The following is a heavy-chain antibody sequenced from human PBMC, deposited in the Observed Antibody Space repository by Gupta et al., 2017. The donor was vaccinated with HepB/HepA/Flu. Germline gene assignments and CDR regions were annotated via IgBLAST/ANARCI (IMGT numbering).Heavy chain of an antibody. Sequence: EVQLLESGGGLVQPWGSLRLSCAASGFCFSRYALRWVCQAPGKGLECVSAISGSGGSTYYADSVKGRFTISRDNAKNTLYLQMNSLRAEDTAVYYCAKDPYYDSSGYSDYWGQGTLVTVSS. J-gene: IGHJ4*02. CDR3: AKDPYYDSSGYSDY. D-gene: IGHD3-22*01. CDR1: GFCFSRYA. CDR2: ISGSGGST. V-gene: IGHV3-23*01.